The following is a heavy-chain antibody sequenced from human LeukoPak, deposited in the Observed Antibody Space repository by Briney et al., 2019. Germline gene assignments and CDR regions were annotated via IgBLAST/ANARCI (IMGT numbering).Heavy chain of an antibody. CDR1: GYSISSGYY. Sequence: SETLSLTCAVPGYSISSGYYWGWIRSPPGKGLEWIGIIYHSGSTYYNPSLKSRVTISVDTSKNPFSLKLSSVTAADTAVYYCARVVFGYVAARDHFDYWGQGTLVTVSS. CDR3: ARVVFGYVAARDHFDY. J-gene: IGHJ4*02. V-gene: IGHV4-38-2*01. CDR2: IYHSGST. D-gene: IGHD6-6*01.